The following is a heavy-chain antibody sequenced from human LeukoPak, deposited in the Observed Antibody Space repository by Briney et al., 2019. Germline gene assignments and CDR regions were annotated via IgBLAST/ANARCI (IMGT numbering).Heavy chain of an antibody. J-gene: IGHJ4*02. CDR1: GFTFSNAW. D-gene: IGHD3-10*01. V-gene: IGHV3-15*01. CDR2: IKSKTDGGTT. CDR3: TDSYYYGSGSSDD. Sequence: GGSLRLSCAASGFTFSNAWMNWVRQAPGKGLEWVGLIKSKTDGGTTDYAAPVKGRFTISRDDSKNTLYLQMNSLKTEDTAVYYCTDSYYYGSGSSDDWGQGTLVTVSS.